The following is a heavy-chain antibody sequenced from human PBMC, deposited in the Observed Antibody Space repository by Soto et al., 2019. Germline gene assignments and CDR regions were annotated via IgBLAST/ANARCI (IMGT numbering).Heavy chain of an antibody. CDR3: ARDNRGTLDH. J-gene: IGHJ4*02. Sequence: EVQLVESGGGLVQPGGSLRLSCAASGFTVSSNYMSWVRQAPGKGLEWVSVIYSGVSTYYADSVKGRLTISRHNSKNTLYLQMNSLRAEDTAVYYCARDNRGTLDHWGQGTLVTVSS. CDR1: GFTVSSNY. D-gene: IGHD3-16*01. V-gene: IGHV3-53*04. CDR2: IYSGVST.